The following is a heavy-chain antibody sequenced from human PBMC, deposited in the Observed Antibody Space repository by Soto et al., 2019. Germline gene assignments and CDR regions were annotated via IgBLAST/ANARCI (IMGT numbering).Heavy chain of an antibody. J-gene: IGHJ6*02. CDR1: GGAFTNYS. D-gene: IGHD1-1*01. Sequence: SVKVSCKVSGGAFTNYSLNWVRHSPGQGLEWLGGIIPLHNTSNYSEKFVGRVSVTADISSSTVYMHLSGLTSGDTATYYCASWSAWNPIYYQGMDVWG. V-gene: IGHV1-69*08. CDR3: ASWSAWNPIYYQGMDV. CDR2: IIPLHNTS.